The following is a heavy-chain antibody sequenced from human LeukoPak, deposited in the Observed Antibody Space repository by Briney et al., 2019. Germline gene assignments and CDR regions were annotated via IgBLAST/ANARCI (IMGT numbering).Heavy chain of an antibody. Sequence: PSETLSLTCTVSGGSISSYYRSWIRQPPGKGLEWIGYIYYSGSTNYNPSLKSRVTISVDTSKNQFSLKLSSVTAADTAVYYCARHRSIAGGWFDPWGQGTLVTVSS. CDR3: ARHRSIAGGWFDP. CDR1: GGSISSYY. CDR2: IYYSGST. J-gene: IGHJ5*02. D-gene: IGHD6-6*01. V-gene: IGHV4-59*01.